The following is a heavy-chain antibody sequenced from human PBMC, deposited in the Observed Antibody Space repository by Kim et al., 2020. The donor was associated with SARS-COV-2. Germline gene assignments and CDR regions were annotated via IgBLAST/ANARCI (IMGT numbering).Heavy chain of an antibody. CDR2: ISGSGGST. J-gene: IGHJ4*02. CDR3: AKEGGCASGSYYNPLDD. D-gene: IGHD3-10*01. V-gene: IGHV3-23*01. CDR1: GFTFSSYD. Sequence: GGSLRLSCAASGFTFSSYDMSWVRQAPGKGLEWVSSISGSGGSTYYADSVKGRFTISRDNSKNSLYLQMNSLRAEDTAVYYCAKEGGCASGSYYNPLDDWGQGTLVTVSS.